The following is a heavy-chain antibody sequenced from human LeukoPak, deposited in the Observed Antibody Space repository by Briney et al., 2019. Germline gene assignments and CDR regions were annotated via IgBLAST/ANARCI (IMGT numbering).Heavy chain of an antibody. Sequence: PGGSLRLSCAASGFTFSSYAMSWVRQAPGKGLEWVSAISGSGGSTYYADSVKGRFTISRDNSKNTLYLQMNSLRAEDTAVYYCAKVESYYDSSGYYPLFDYWGQGTLVTVSS. CDR3: AKVESYYDSSGYYPLFDY. D-gene: IGHD3-22*01. V-gene: IGHV3-23*01. J-gene: IGHJ4*02. CDR2: ISGSGGST. CDR1: GFTFSSYA.